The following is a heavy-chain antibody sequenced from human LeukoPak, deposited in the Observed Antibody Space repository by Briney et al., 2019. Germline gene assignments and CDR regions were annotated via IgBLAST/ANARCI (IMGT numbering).Heavy chain of an antibody. Sequence: SETLSLTCPVYGGFFSGYYWSWLRQPPGKGLEWIGEINNSGSNNYNPSFKSRATISVDTSKTQFSLKLSSVTAADTAVYYCARMSRMGSVMVRGVGLDYWGQGTLVTVSS. CDR3: ARMSRMGSVMVRGVGLDY. V-gene: IGHV4-34*01. CDR1: GGFFSGYY. D-gene: IGHD3-10*01. J-gene: IGHJ4*02. CDR2: INNSGSN.